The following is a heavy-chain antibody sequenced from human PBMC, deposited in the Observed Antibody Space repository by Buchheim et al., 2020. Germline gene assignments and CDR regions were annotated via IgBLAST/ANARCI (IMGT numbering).Heavy chain of an antibody. J-gene: IGHJ4*02. Sequence: QVQLVQSGAEVKKPGASVKVSCKTSGYSFSNYGISWVRQAPGRGLEWMGWSSAYIGKTNYAQKFQGRVTMTTDTSTSTAYMELRSLRSEDTAIYYCARRDGYNYYYDYWGQGTL. V-gene: IGHV1-18*01. CDR3: ARRDGYNYYYDY. CDR1: GYSFSNYG. D-gene: IGHD5-24*01. CDR2: SSAYIGKT.